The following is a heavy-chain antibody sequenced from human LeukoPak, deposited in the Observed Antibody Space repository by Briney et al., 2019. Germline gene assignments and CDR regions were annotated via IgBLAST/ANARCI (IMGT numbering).Heavy chain of an antibody. J-gene: IGHJ4*02. D-gene: IGHD6-19*01. Sequence: PSETLSLTCTVSGGSISSYYWSWIRQPPGKGLEWIGYIYYSGSTNYNPSLKSRVTISVDTSKNQFSPKLSSVTAADTAVYYCARDKSGWTWRYFDYWGRGTLVTVSS. CDR3: ARDKSGWTWRYFDY. CDR2: IYYSGST. CDR1: GGSISSYY. V-gene: IGHV4-59*01.